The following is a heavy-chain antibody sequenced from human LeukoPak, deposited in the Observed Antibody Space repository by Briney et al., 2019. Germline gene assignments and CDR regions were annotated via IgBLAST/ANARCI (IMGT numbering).Heavy chain of an antibody. J-gene: IGHJ4*02. CDR3: ANEGSNGDFDY. Sequence: PGGSLRLSCAASGFTFSTYWMTWVRQAPGKGLEWVTVISYDGGNKYYGDSVKGRFTISRDNSKNTLYLKMNSLRAEDTAVYYCANEGSNGDFDYWGQGTLVTVSS. CDR1: GFTFSTYW. CDR2: ISYDGGNK. D-gene: IGHD1-26*01. V-gene: IGHV3-30*18.